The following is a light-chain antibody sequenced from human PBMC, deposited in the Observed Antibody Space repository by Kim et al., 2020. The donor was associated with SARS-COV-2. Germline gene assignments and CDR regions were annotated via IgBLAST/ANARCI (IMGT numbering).Light chain of an antibody. CDR1: RSNTGTNT. Sequence: QRVTICCSGTRSNTGTNTEVWYQQLPGPAPQLLIYNNNQRPSGLPDRFSGPKSGTSASLAISGLQSEDEADYYCAAWDDTLNGLWVFGGGTQLTVL. CDR2: NNN. CDR3: AAWDDTLNGLWV. J-gene: IGLJ3*02. V-gene: IGLV1-44*01.